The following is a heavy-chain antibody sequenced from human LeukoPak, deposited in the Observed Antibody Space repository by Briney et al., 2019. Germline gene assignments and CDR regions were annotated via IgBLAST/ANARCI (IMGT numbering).Heavy chain of an antibody. CDR2: IWYDGSNK. V-gene: IGHV3-33*01. D-gene: IGHD4-17*01. Sequence: GGSLRLSCAASGFTFSSYGMHWVRQAPGKGLEWVAVIWYDGSNKYYADSVKGRFTISRDNSKNTLYLQMNSLRAEDTAVYYCASSYGDPLGENDYWGQGTLVTVSS. CDR1: GFTFSSYG. J-gene: IGHJ4*02. CDR3: ASSYGDPLGENDY.